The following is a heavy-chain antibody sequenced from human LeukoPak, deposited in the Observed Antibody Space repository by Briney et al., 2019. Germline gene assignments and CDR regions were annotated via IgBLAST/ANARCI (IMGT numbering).Heavy chain of an antibody. CDR3: ARSSGYMSY. Sequence: PSETLSLTCTVSHYSISSNYYWGWIRQPPGKGLVWIGSIYHSGSTYYNPPLKSRVTISVDTSKNQFSLKLTSVTAADTAVYYCARSSGYMSYWGQGTLVTVSS. CDR2: IYHSGST. V-gene: IGHV4-38-2*02. J-gene: IGHJ4*02. D-gene: IGHD3-22*01. CDR1: HYSISSNYY.